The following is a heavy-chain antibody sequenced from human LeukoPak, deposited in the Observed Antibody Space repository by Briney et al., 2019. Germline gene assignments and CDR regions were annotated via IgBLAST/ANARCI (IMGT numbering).Heavy chain of an antibody. Sequence: ASVKVSCKASGYTFTSYGISWVRQAPGQGLEWMGWISAYNGNTNYAQKLQGRVTMTTDTSTGTAYTELRSLRSDDTAVYYCARGSCSSTSCYNDWFDPWGQGTLVTVSS. CDR3: ARGSCSSTSCYNDWFDP. J-gene: IGHJ5*02. CDR1: GYTFTSYG. D-gene: IGHD2-2*02. V-gene: IGHV1-18*01. CDR2: ISAYNGNT.